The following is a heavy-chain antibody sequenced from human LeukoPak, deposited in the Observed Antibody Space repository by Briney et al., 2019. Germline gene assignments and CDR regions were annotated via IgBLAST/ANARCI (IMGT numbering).Heavy chain of an antibody. V-gene: IGHV3-11*01. D-gene: IGHD3-22*01. CDR3: ARGDSSACPDY. CDR2: ISSSGIAK. J-gene: IGHJ4*02. Sequence: GGSLRFSCAASGFIFSDTYMNWIRQAPGKGLEWVSYISSSGIAKNYADSVKGRFTISRDNANNSLYLQMNDLRADDTAVYYCARGDSSACPDYWGQGTHVTVSS. CDR1: GFIFSDTY.